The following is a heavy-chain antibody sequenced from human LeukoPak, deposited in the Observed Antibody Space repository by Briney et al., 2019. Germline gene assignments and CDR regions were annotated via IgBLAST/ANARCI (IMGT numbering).Heavy chain of an antibody. Sequence: ASVKVSCKASGYTFTGYYMHWVRQAPGQGLEWMGRINPNSGGTNYAQKFQGRVTMTRDTSISTAYMELSRLRCDDTAVYYCARDLEVEYQLLPTNWFDPWGQGTLVTVSS. CDR3: ARDLEVEYQLLPTNWFDP. CDR1: GYTFTGYY. D-gene: IGHD2-2*01. V-gene: IGHV1-2*06. CDR2: INPNSGGT. J-gene: IGHJ5*02.